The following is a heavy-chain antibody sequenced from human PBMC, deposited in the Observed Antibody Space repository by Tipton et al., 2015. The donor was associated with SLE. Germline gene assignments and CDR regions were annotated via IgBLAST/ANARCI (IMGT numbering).Heavy chain of an antibody. Sequence: TLSLTCTVSGGSISSSSYYWSWIRQPAGKGLEWIGRIYTSGSTNYNPSLKSRVTISVDTSKNQFSLKLSSVTAADTAVYYCARPRGIQLGGNWFDPWGQGTLVTVSS. V-gene: IGHV4-61*02. CDR1: GGSISSSSYY. J-gene: IGHJ5*02. CDR2: IYTSGST. CDR3: ARPRGIQLGGNWFDP. D-gene: IGHD5-18*01.